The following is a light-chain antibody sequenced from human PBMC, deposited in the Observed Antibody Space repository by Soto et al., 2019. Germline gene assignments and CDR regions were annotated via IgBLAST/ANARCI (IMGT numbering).Light chain of an antibody. J-gene: IGLJ1*01. CDR2: EVN. CDR3: CSYAGSGNFYV. V-gene: IGLV2-8*01. Sequence: QSALTQPPSASGSPGQSVTISCTGASSDVGAYNYVSWYQQHPGKAPKLIIYEVNKRPSGVPDRFSGSKSGNTASLTVSGLQADDEADYHCCSYAGSGNFYVFGTGTKVTVL. CDR1: SSDVGAYNY.